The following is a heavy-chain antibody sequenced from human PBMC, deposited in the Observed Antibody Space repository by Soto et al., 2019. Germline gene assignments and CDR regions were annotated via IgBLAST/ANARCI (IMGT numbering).Heavy chain of an antibody. CDR2: IYWDDDK. V-gene: IGHV2-5*02. Sequence: QITLKESGPTLVKPTQTLTLTCTFSGFSLSTSGVGVGWIRQPPGKALEWLALIYWDDDKRYSPSLKSRLTSTNDNSKNQVGLTMTNMDPVDKATYYCAHNGRIAEFDYWGQGTLVTVS. D-gene: IGHD6-13*01. CDR1: GFSLSTSGVG. J-gene: IGHJ4*02. CDR3: AHNGRIAEFDY.